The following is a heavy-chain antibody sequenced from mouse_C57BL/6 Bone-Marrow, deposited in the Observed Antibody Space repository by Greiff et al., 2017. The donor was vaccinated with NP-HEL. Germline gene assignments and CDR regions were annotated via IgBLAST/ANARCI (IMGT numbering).Heavy chain of an antibody. CDR3: ARQGWDY. V-gene: IGHV5-12*01. J-gene: IGHJ2*01. Sequence: EVKLVESGGGLVQPGGSLKLSCAASGFTFSDYYMYWVRQTPEKRLEWVAYISNGGGSTYYLATVKGRFTISRDNAKNTLYLQMSRLKSEDTAMYYCARQGWDYWGQGTTLTVSS. CDR1: GFTFSDYY. CDR2: ISNGGGST. D-gene: IGHD1-1*02.